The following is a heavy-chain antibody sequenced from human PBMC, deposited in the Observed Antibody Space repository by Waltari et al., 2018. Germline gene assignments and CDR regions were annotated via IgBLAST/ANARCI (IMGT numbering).Heavy chain of an antibody. CDR3: ARTYGSSSFYYGMDV. D-gene: IGHD3-10*01. J-gene: IGHJ6*02. Sequence: QVQLVQSGAEVKKPGASVKVPCKASDSKFTSDYVTWVRQAPGQGLEWMGLISTYDGKTNYAQGLQGRVSMTTDTSTSTAFLELRSLRFDDTAVYYCARTYGSSSFYYGMDVWGQGTTVTVSS. CDR1: DSKFTSDY. CDR2: ISTYDGKT. V-gene: IGHV1-18*01.